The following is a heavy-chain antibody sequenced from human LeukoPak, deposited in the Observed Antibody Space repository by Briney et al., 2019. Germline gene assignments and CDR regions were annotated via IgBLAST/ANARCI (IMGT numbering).Heavy chain of an antibody. J-gene: IGHJ4*02. CDR2: IYTSGST. V-gene: IGHV4-4*09. D-gene: IGHD6-25*01. CDR3: ARSSGSSGPFDY. CDR1: GGSISSYY. Sequence: SETLPLTCTVSGGSISSYYWSWIRQPPGKGLEWIGYIYTSGSTNYNPSLKSRVTISVDTSKNQFSLKLSSVTAADTAVYYCARSSGSSGPFDYWGQGTLVTVSS.